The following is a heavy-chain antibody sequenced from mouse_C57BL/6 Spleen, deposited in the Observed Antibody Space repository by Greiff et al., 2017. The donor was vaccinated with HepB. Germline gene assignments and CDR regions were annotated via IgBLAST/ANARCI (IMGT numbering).Heavy chain of an antibody. CDR3: MGGDGYYIYAMDY. J-gene: IGHJ4*01. V-gene: IGHV1-15*01. D-gene: IGHD2-3*01. Sequence: QVQLQQSGAELVRPGASVTLSCKASGYTFTDYEMHWVKETPVHGLEWIGAIDPETGGTAYNQKFKGKAILTADKSSSTAYMELRSLTAEDSAVYYCMGGDGYYIYAMDYWGQGTSVTVSS. CDR1: GYTFTDYE. CDR2: IDPETGGT.